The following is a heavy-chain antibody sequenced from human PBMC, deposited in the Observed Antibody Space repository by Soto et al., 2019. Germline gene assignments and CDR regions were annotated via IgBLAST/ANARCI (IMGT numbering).Heavy chain of an antibody. CDR1: GFTFSTYG. CDR2: VSFDGKST. D-gene: IGHD3-10*01. V-gene: IGHV3-30*18. Sequence: QVQLVESGGGVVQPGRSLRLSCAASGFTFSTYGMNWVRQAPGKGLEWVAVVSFDGKSTFSAASVKGRFTISRDNSKNTVYLQMNSLRAEDTAVYYCANDGPLAIDGSGSMDVWGQGTTVTVSS. J-gene: IGHJ6*02. CDR3: ANDGPLAIDGSGSMDV.